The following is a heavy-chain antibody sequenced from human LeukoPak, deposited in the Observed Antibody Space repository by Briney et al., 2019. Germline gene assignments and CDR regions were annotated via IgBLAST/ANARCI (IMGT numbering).Heavy chain of an antibody. J-gene: IGHJ6*03. Sequence: PGGSLRLSCAASGFTFSSYWMSWVSQAPGKGLEWVSAISGSGGSTYYADSVKGRFTISRDNSKNTLYLQMNSLRAEDTAVYYCATRNYYYYYMDVWGKGTTVTVSS. CDR1: GFTFSSYW. V-gene: IGHV3-23*01. CDR2: ISGSGGST. CDR3: ATRNYYYYYMDV.